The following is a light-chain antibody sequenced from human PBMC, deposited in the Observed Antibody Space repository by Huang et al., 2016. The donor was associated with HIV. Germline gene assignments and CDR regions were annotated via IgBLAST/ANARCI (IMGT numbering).Light chain of an antibody. J-gene: IGKJ2*01. V-gene: IGKV2-24*01. CDR1: QTLVQGDGTTY. Sequence: EIVMTQRSHSLPVALGQVAPISCRSSQTLVQGDGTTYLNWLHQRPGQPPSLLIYEVSNRFSGVPGRISGSGAGTDFTLTISRVQPEDVGFYFCAQATQFPFTFGQGTKLEI. CDR3: AQATQFPFT. CDR2: EVS.